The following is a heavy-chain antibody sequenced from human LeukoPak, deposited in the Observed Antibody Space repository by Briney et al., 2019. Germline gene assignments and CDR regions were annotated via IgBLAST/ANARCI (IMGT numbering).Heavy chain of an antibody. Sequence: SETLSLTCTVSGGSLSSSSYYWGWIRQPPGKGLEWIGSIYYSGSTYYNPSLKSRVTISVDTSKNQFSLKLSSVTAADTAVYYCARDLRAAAGLMWGQGTLVTVSS. V-gene: IGHV4-39*07. CDR3: ARDLRAAAGLM. CDR1: GGSLSSSSYY. D-gene: IGHD6-13*01. J-gene: IGHJ4*02. CDR2: IYYSGST.